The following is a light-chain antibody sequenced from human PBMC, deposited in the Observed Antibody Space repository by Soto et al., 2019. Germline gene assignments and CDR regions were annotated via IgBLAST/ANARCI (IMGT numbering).Light chain of an antibody. V-gene: IGKV1-33*01. J-gene: IGKJ3*01. Sequence: DIQMTQSPSSLSASVGDRVTITCQASNDITSYLNWYQHKPGKALKLLIYDASILEAGVPSRFSGSGSATYFTLTNSSLQPEDFATYYCQKCDYLPMFGPGTTVDF. CDR1: NDITSY. CDR3: QKCDYLPM. CDR2: DAS.